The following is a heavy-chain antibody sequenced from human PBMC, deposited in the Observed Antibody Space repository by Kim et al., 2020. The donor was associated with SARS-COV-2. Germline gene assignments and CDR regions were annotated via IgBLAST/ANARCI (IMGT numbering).Heavy chain of an antibody. CDR3: ARDGGRSGGGH. D-gene: IGHD1-26*01. Sequence: GGSLRLSCAASGFTVSANYMSWVRQAPGKGLEWVSIIYIDGTTYYADSMKGRFTISRDNSKNTLYLQMSSLRAEDTAMYYCARDGGRSGGGHWGQGTLGT. CDR1: GFTVSANY. J-gene: IGHJ4*02. CDR2: IYIDGTT. V-gene: IGHV3-53*01.